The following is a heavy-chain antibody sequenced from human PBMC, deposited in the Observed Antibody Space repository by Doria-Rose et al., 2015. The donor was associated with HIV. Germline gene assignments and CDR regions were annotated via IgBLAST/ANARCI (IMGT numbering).Heavy chain of an antibody. CDR2: INHSGST. J-gene: IGHJ6*02. Sequence: QVQLQQWGAGLVKPSETLSLTCAVFGGSFSGYYWSWIRQPPGKGLEWIEEINHSGSTNYTTSLKSRVTISLDTSKTRFPLKLSFVTAADTAVYYCARGLLRGGWNDVDYYYGMDVWGQGTTVTVSS. V-gene: IGHV4-34*01. CDR3: ARGLLRGGWNDVDYYYGMDV. CDR1: GGSFSGYY. D-gene: IGHD1-1*01.